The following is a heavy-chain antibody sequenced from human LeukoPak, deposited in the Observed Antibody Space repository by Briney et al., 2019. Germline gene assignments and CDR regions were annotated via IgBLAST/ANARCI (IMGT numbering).Heavy chain of an antibody. CDR3: ARDTVSGSHDFDY. V-gene: IGHV3-30-3*01. Sequence: GGSLRLSCAASGFSFSTFAMHWVRQAPDKGLEWVADISYDGGNKFYADSVKGRFSISRDNSKNTVYLQMNSLRGEDTAVYYCARDTVSGSHDFDYWGQGTLVTVSS. CDR2: ISYDGGNK. CDR1: GFSFSTFA. J-gene: IGHJ4*02. D-gene: IGHD3-10*01.